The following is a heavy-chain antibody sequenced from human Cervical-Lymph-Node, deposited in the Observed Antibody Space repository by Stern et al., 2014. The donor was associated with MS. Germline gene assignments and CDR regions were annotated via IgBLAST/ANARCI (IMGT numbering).Heavy chain of an antibody. CDR1: GFTFSSYG. Sequence: QVQLVQSGGGVVQSGRSLRLTCKVSGFTFSSYGMHWVRQAPGKGLEWVSVISYDGSDTYYAESVKGRFTISRDNSKNTLYLEMRSLRPEVTAVYYCVKRGITEVRGVRLGDYWGPGTLVIVSS. CDR2: ISYDGSDT. CDR3: VKRGITEVRGVRLGDY. V-gene: IGHV3-30*18. D-gene: IGHD3-10*01. J-gene: IGHJ4*02.